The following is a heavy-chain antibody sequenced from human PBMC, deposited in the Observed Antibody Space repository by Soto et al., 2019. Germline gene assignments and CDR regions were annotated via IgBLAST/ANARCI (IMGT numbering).Heavy chain of an antibody. CDR3: ASEVPLYSSGWSPPEYYYYGMYV. D-gene: IGHD6-19*01. CDR1: GYTFISYG. V-gene: IGHV1-18*01. Sequence: ASVKVSCKASGYTFISYGISWVRQAPGQGLEWMGWITAYNGNTNYAQKLQGRVTINPDTSKNQFSLQLNSVTPEDTAVYYCASEVPLYSSGWSPPEYYYYGMYVWGQGTTVTVSS. J-gene: IGHJ6*02. CDR2: ITAYNGNT.